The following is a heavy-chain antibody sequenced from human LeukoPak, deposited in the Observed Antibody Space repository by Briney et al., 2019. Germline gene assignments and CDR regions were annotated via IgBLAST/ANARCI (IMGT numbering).Heavy chain of an antibody. CDR3: TKRVKYGGTWDHFAD. CDR2: VNADGGNT. Sequence: PGGSLRLSCAASGFTFDNYRMSWVRQAPGKGLEGVSTVNADGGNTYYAESVKGRFTISRDNSKSTLILQMNSLRVEDTALYYCTKRVKYGGTWDHFADWGQGTLVTVSS. V-gene: IGHV3-23*01. D-gene: IGHD1-26*01. J-gene: IGHJ4*02. CDR1: GFTFDNYR.